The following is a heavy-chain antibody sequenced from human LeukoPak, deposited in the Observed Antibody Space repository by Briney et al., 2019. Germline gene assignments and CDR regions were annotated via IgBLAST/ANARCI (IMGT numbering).Heavy chain of an antibody. CDR3: ARVITIFGVVTEGFDY. J-gene: IGHJ4*02. Sequence: GGSLRLSCAASGFTFSDYYMSWIRQAPGKGLEWVSYISSSSSTIYYADSVKGRFTISRDNAKNSLYLQMNSLRAEDTAVYYCARVITIFGVVTEGFDYWGQGTLVTVSS. V-gene: IGHV3-11*04. D-gene: IGHD3-3*01. CDR2: ISSSSSTI. CDR1: GFTFSDYY.